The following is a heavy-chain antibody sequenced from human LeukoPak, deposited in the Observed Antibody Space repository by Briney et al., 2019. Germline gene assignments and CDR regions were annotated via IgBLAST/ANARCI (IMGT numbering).Heavy chain of an antibody. CDR2: ISYDGSNK. D-gene: IGHD2-2*01. CDR3: AKDPYCSSTSCYYYGMDV. CDR1: GFTFSSYG. V-gene: IGHV3-30*18. Sequence: GGSLRLSCAASGFTFSSYGMHWVRQAPGKGLEWVAVISYDGSNKYYADSVKGRFTISRDNSKNTLYLQMNSLRAEDTAVYYCAKDPYCSSTSCYYYGMDVWGQGTTVTVSS. J-gene: IGHJ6*02.